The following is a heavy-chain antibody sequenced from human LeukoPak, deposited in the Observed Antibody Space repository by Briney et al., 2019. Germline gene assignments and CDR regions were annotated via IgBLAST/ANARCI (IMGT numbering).Heavy chain of an antibody. V-gene: IGHV1-18*01. CDR2: ISAYNGHT. CDR3: ARDRGTYSWFDP. J-gene: IGHJ5*02. D-gene: IGHD3-10*01. CDR1: GYTFTSYG. Sequence: ASVKVSCKASGYTFTSYGISWVRQAAGQGLEWMGWISAYNGHTNYAQSLQGRVTMTTDTSTSTAYMELRSLRSDDTAVYYCARDRGTYSWFDPWGQGTLVTVSS.